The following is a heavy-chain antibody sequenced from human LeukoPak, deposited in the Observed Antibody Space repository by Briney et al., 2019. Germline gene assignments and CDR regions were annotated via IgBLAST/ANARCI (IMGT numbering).Heavy chain of an antibody. CDR3: ANIARGRYYFDY. J-gene: IGHJ4*02. V-gene: IGHV3-23*01. CDR2: ISGCGGST. D-gene: IGHD3-10*01. Sequence: GGSLRLSCAASGFTFSSYAMSWVRQAPGKGLEWVSAISGCGGSTYYADSVKGRFTISRDNSKNTLYLQMNSLRAEDTAVYYCANIARGRYYFDYWGQGTLVTVSS. CDR1: GFTFSSYA.